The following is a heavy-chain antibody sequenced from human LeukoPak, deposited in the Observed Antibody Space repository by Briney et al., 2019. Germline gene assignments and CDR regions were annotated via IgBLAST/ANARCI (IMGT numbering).Heavy chain of an antibody. CDR2: XNGNT. CDR3: ARTLQPYDFWSGYYPYFDY. Sequence: XNGNTNYAQKLQGRVTMTTDTSTSTAYMELRSLRSDDTAVYYCARTLQPYDFWSGYYPYFDYWGQGTLVTVSS. D-gene: IGHD3-3*01. V-gene: IGHV1-18*01. J-gene: IGHJ4*02.